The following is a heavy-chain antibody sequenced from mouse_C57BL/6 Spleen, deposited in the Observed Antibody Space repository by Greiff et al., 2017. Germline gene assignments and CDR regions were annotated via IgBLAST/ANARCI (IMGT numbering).Heavy chain of an antibody. V-gene: IGHV7-3*01. Sequence: EVKLMESGGGLVQPGGSLSLSCAASGFTFTDYYMSWVRQPPGKALEWLGFIRNKANGYTTEYSASVKGRFTISRDNSQSILYLQMNALRAEDSATYYCASYGNYPYYYAMDYWGQGTSVTVSS. J-gene: IGHJ4*01. D-gene: IGHD2-1*01. CDR3: ASYGNYPYYYAMDY. CDR2: IRNKANGYTT. CDR1: GFTFTDYY.